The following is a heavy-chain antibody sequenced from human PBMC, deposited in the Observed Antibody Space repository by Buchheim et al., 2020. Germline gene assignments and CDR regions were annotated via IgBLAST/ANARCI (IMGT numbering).Heavy chain of an antibody. J-gene: IGHJ5*02. CDR3: VRSPMGISGTTHNWFDP. V-gene: IGHV2-5*02. D-gene: IGHD1-20*01. CDR2: IYWDDDK. Sequence: QITLKESGPTLVKPTQTLTLTCTFSGFSLTTSGVGVGWIRQPPGEALEWLALIYWDDDKRYSPSLRTRLTITKDTSKNQVVLTLTNMEPVDTATYYCVRSPMGISGTTHNWFDPWGQGTL. CDR1: GFSLTTSGVG.